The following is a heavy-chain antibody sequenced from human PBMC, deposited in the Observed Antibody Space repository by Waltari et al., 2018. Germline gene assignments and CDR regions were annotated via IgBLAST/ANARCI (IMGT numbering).Heavy chain of an antibody. CDR2: IYYSGST. CDR1: GGSISSSSYY. Sequence: QLQLQESGPGLVKPSETLSLTCTVSGGSISSSSYYWGWIRQPPGKGLEWIGSIYYSGSTYYNPSLKSRVTISVDTSKNQFSLKLSSVTAADTAVYYCARGVTIFGVAITDYYYYYMDVWGKGTTVTVSS. V-gene: IGHV4-39*01. D-gene: IGHD3-3*01. J-gene: IGHJ6*03. CDR3: ARGVTIFGVAITDYYYYYMDV.